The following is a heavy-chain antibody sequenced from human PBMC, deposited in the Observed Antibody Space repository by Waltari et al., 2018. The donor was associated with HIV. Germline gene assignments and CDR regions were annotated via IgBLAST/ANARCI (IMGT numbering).Heavy chain of an antibody. CDR1: GYAFATYD. J-gene: IGHJ6*02. CDR2: MSPNSGNT. Sequence: QVQLVQSGAEVKKPGASVKVSCKASGYAFATYDVNWVRQATGQGPEWMGWMSPNSGNTVYAQEFQGRVTMTRDTSISTVYMELSSLTSEDTAVYYCARGGSASMDVWGQGTTV. CDR3: ARGGSASMDV. V-gene: IGHV1-8*01.